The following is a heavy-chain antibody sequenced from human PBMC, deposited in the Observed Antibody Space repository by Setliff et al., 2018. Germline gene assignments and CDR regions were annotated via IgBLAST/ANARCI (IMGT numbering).Heavy chain of an antibody. V-gene: IGHV1-46*01. D-gene: IGHD2-15*01. J-gene: IGHJ5*02. CDR2: INPSGGSA. CDR1: GYTFTSYF. CDR3: ARGAKYCSGANCFSSWFDP. Sequence: ASVKVSCKASGYTFTSYFMHWVRQAPGQGLEWMGIINPSGGSASYAQKFQGRVTMTRDTSTSTVYMELSSLRSEDTAVYYCARGAKYCSGANCFSSWFDPWGQGTLVTVSS.